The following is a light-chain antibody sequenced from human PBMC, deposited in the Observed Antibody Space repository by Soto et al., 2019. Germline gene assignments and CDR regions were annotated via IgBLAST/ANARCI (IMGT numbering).Light chain of an antibody. J-gene: IGLJ1*01. CDR3: AAWDDSLNGYV. CDR1: TSNIGSNT. Sequence: QSVLTQPPSASGTPGQRVTISCSGSTSNIGSNTVNWFQQLPGTAPKLLIHSNNQRPSGVPGRFSGSKSGTSASLAISGLQSEDGADYFCAAWDDSLNGYVFGTGTKVTVL. CDR2: SNN. V-gene: IGLV1-44*01.